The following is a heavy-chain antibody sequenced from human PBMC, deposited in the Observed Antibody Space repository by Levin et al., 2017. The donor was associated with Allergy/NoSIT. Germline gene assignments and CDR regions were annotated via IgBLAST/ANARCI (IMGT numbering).Heavy chain of an antibody. CDR2: INAGNGNT. CDR1: GYTFTTYA. J-gene: IGHJ4*02. CDR3: ARTRPMTYYHGSGNYEDGDY. V-gene: IGHV1-3*01. D-gene: IGHD3-10*01. Sequence: ASVKVSCKASGYTFTTYAMQWVRQASGQGLEWMGWINAGNGNTRYSEKFQGRVTLTRDTSANTIYMELSSLRSEDTAVYYCARTRPMTYYHGSGNYEDGDYWGQGTLVTVSS.